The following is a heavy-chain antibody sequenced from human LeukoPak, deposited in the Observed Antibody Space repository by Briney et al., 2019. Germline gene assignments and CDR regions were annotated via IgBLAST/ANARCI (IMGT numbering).Heavy chain of an antibody. CDR2: IYPGDSDI. CDR3: ARGVGSGSFIWLDP. V-gene: IGHV5-51*01. D-gene: IGHD1-26*01. J-gene: IGHJ5*02. Sequence: GESLKISCKASGYDFTNYWIGWVRQMPGRGLEWMGIIYPGDSDIAYNPSFQGQVTISADKSTSTAYVHWSSLKASDSSMYYCARGVGSGSFIWLDPWGQGTLVTVSS. CDR1: GYDFTNYW.